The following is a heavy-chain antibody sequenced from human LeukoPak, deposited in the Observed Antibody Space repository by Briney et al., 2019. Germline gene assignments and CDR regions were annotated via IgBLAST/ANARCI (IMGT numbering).Heavy chain of an antibody. V-gene: IGHV1-18*04. CDR1: GYTFTSYY. D-gene: IGHD6-13*01. J-gene: IGHJ4*02. CDR3: ARVKAAADFDY. Sequence: ASVKVSCKASGYTFTSYYMHWVRQAPGQGLEWMGWISAYNGNTNYAQKLQGRVTMTTDTSTSTAYMELRSLRSDDTAVYYCARVKAAADFDYWGQGTLVTVSS. CDR2: ISAYNGNT.